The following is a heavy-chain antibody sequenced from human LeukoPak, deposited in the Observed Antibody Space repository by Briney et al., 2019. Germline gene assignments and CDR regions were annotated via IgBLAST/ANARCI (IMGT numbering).Heavy chain of an antibody. V-gene: IGHV1-18*01. CDR2: ISAYNGNT. J-gene: IGHJ3*02. CDR3: ARDVLFHRTGNSAYADAFDI. D-gene: IGHD5-12*01. Sequence: VASVKVSCKASGYTFTSYGISWVRQAPGQGLEWMGWISAYNGNTNYAQKLQGRVTMTTDTSTSTAYMELRSLRSDDTDVYYCARDVLFHRTGNSAYADAFDIWGQGTMVTVSS. CDR1: GYTFTSYG.